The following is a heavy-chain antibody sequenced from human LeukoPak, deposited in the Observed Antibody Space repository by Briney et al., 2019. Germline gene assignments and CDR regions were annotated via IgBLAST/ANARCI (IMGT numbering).Heavy chain of an antibody. CDR3: AREVYTAGNGMDV. D-gene: IGHD5-18*01. V-gene: IGHV4-31*03. J-gene: IGHJ6*02. CDR1: GGSISSGGYY. Sequence: PSQTLSLTCTVSGGSISSGGYYWSWIRQHPGKGLEWIGYIYYSGSTYYNPSLKSRVTISVDTSKNQFSLKLSSVTAADTAVYYCAREVYTAGNGMDVWGQGTTVTVSS. CDR2: IYYSGST.